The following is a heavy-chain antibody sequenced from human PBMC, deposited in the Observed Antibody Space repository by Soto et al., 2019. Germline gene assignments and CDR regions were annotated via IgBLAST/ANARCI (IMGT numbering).Heavy chain of an antibody. CDR1: GFTFSSYA. CDR3: VKDYYYGSGSYPSVAFDI. V-gene: IGHV3-64D*08. D-gene: IGHD3-10*01. Sequence: GGSLRLSCSASGFTFSSYAMHWVRQAPGKGLEYVSAISSNGGSTYYADSVKGRFTISRDNSKNTLYLQMSSLRAEDTAVYYCVKDYYYGSGSYPSVAFDIWGQGTMVTVSS. J-gene: IGHJ3*02. CDR2: ISSNGGST.